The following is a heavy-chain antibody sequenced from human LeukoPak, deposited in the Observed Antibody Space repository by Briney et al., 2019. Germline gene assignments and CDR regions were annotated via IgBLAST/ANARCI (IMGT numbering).Heavy chain of an antibody. D-gene: IGHD5-24*01. CDR3: ARGITRRDGYNYYY. J-gene: IGHJ4*02. CDR2: IYYSGST. CDR1: GGSISSGGYY. V-gene: IGHV4-31*03. Sequence: QVQLQESGPGLVKPSQTLSLTCTVSGGSISSGGYYWSWFRQHPGKGLEWIGYIYYSGSTYYNPSLKSRVTISVDTSKNQFSLKLSSVTAADTAVYYCARGITRRDGYNYYYWGQGTLVTVSS.